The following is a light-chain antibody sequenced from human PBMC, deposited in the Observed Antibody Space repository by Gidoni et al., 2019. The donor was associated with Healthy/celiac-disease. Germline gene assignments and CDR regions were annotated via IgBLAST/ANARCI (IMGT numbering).Light chain of an antibody. Sequence: AIQMTQSPSSLSASVGDRVTITCRASPGIRNDLGWYQQKPGKDPKLLIYAASSLQSGVPSRFSGSGSGTDFTLTISSLQPEDFATYYCLQDYNYPLTFGGGTKVEIK. J-gene: IGKJ4*01. CDR3: LQDYNYPLT. CDR1: PGIRND. V-gene: IGKV1-6*01. CDR2: AAS.